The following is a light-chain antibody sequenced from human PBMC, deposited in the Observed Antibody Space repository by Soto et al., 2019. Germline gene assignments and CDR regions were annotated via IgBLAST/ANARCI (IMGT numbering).Light chain of an antibody. CDR2: AAS. Sequence: AIRLTQSPSSLSSSTGDRLTITCQASQGISSYLAWYKQKPGKAPKLLIYAASTLQSGVPSRVRGSGSGTDFTLTISSLKPEDFETYYCQQANSFPLTFGGGTKVDIK. CDR1: QGISSY. CDR3: QQANSFPLT. J-gene: IGKJ4*01. V-gene: IGKV1-8*01.